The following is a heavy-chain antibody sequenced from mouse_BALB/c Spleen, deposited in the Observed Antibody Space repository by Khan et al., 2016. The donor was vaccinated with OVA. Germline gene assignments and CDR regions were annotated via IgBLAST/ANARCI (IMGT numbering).Heavy chain of an antibody. CDR1: GFTFSSFG. D-gene: IGHD2-4*01. Sequence: EVELVESGGGLVQPGGSRKLSCAASGFTFSSFGMHWVRQAPEKGLEWVAYISSGSSTIYSADTVKGRFTISRDDPKNTLFLQMTSLRSEDTTMYYCARFDYQGFAYWGQGTLVTVSA. CDR3: ARFDYQGFAY. J-gene: IGHJ3*01. V-gene: IGHV5-17*02. CDR2: ISSGSSTI.